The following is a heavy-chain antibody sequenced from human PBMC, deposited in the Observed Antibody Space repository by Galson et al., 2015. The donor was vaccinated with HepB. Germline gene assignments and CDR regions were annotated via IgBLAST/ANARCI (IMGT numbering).Heavy chain of an antibody. CDR2: IDPNSGGT. CDR3: ARAPRYHGAFDF. D-gene: IGHD1-14*01. V-gene: IGHV1-2*06. J-gene: IGHJ3*01. CDR1: GYTFTGNY. Sequence: SVKVSCKASGYTFTGNYMHWVRQAPGQGLEWMGRIDPNSGGTNYAHKFQGRVTLTKDTSIRTAYMEVSSLTSDDTAVYYCARAPRYHGAFDFWGQGTMVTVSS.